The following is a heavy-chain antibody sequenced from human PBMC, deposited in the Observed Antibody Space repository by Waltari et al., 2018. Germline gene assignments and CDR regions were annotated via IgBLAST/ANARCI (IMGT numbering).Heavy chain of an antibody. J-gene: IGHJ5*01. CDR2: INDSGST. V-gene: IGHV4-30-2*01. Sequence: QLQLQESVSGLVKPSQTLSLTCAVSGASASSGGHSWCWIRLPPGRGLEWIGYINDSGSTYYHPTLKSRVTISIDSSRNQFSLKLTSVTAADTAVYYCARDPGGFDRRFDSWGQGILVTVSS. CDR1: GASASSGGHS. CDR3: ARDPGGFDRRFDS. D-gene: IGHD3-16*01.